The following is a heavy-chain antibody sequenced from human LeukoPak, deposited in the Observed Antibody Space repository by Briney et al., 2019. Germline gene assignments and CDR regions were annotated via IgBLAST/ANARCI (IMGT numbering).Heavy chain of an antibody. Sequence: GGSLRLSCAASGFTFSSYWLSWVRQAPGKGLEWVANIKQDGSEKYYVDSVKGRFTISRDNAKNSLYLQMNSLRAEDTAVYYCARVRGDTIFGVVNSYYYYGMDAWGQGTTITVSS. CDR2: IKQDGSEK. CDR1: GFTFSSYW. J-gene: IGHJ6*02. D-gene: IGHD3-3*01. V-gene: IGHV3-7*01. CDR3: ARVRGDTIFGVVNSYYYYGMDA.